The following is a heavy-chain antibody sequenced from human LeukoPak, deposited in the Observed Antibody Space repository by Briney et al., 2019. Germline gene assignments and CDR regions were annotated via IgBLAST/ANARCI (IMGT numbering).Heavy chain of an antibody. D-gene: IGHD4-17*01. V-gene: IGHV3-23*01. Sequence: PGGSLRLSCTASGFTISRYGMSWVRQAPGKGLEWVSAISGSADSTYYAASVKGRFTISRDNAKNLLYLQMNSLRAEDTAVYYCAREGTVTTSPDYWDQGTLVTVSS. CDR1: GFTISRYG. CDR2: ISGSADST. CDR3: AREGTVTTSPDY. J-gene: IGHJ4*02.